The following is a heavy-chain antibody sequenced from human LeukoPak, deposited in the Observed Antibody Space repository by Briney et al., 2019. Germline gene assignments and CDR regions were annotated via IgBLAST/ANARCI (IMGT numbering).Heavy chain of an antibody. J-gene: IGHJ4*02. CDR1: GFTFGSYG. V-gene: IGHV3-21*01. CDR3: ARDYGDYYFDY. D-gene: IGHD4-17*01. Sequence: GGSLRLSCAASGFTFGSYGMNWVRQAPGRGLEWVASISSTGFYKCYADSVKGRFTISRDNSKTSLYLQMNSLRGEDSGVYYCARDYGDYYFDYWGQGTLVSVSS. CDR2: ISSTGFYK.